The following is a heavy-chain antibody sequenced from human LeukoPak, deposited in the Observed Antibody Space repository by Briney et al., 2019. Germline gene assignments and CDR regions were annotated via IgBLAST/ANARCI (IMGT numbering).Heavy chain of an antibody. V-gene: IGHV4-34*01. D-gene: IGHD3-10*01. CDR2: INHSGST. Sequence: SETLSLTCAVYGGSFSGYYWSWIRQPPGKGLEWIGEINHSGSTNYNPSLKSRVTISVDTSKNQFSLKLSSVTAADTAVYYCASRRRPQTRVFDYWGRGTLVTVSS. J-gene: IGHJ4*02. CDR1: GGSFSGYY. CDR3: ASRRRPQTRVFDY.